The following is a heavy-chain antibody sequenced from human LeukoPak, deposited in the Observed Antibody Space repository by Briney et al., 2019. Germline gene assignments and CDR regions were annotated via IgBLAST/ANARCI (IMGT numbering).Heavy chain of an antibody. J-gene: IGHJ4*02. V-gene: IGHV4-39*07. CDR2: TFHSGKT. D-gene: IGHD3-22*01. Sequence: KPSETLSLTCTVSGGSISSGSFYWGWIRQPPGKGLEWIGMTFHSGKTYYNPSLKSRLTTSVDKSKNQFSMNLYSVTAADTAVYYCARDVYFPDTSGYKDFWGQGALVTVSS. CDR3: ARDVYFPDTSGYKDF. CDR1: GGSISSGSFY.